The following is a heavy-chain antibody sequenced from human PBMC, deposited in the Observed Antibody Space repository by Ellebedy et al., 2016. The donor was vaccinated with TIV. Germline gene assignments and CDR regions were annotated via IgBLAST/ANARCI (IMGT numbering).Heavy chain of an antibody. J-gene: IGHJ6*02. V-gene: IGHV4-4*02. Sequence: MPSETLSLTCAVSGDSISSSNWWCWVRQPPGKGLEWIGEIFHSGSTNYNPYLKSRVSISVDKSKNQFSLRLSSVTAADTAVYYCARVVGEYGMDVWGQGTTVWVSS. CDR3: ARVVGEYGMDV. D-gene: IGHD3-3*01. CDR2: IFHSGST. CDR1: GDSISSSNW.